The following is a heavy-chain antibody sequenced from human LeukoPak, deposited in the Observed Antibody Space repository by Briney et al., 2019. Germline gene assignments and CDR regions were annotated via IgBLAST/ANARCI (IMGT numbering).Heavy chain of an antibody. J-gene: IGHJ4*02. CDR3: ARGWGFGSIDY. CDR2: IIPILDVT. Sequence: ASVKVSCKASGGTFTNYAINWVRQAPGQGLEWMGRIIPILDVTNYAQKFQGRVTITADQSTSTAYMELSSLRSEDTAVYYCARGWGFGSIDYWGQGTLVTVSS. D-gene: IGHD7-27*01. V-gene: IGHV1-69*04. CDR1: GGTFTNYA.